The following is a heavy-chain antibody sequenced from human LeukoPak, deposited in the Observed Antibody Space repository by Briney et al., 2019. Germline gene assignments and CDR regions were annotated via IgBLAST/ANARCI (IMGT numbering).Heavy chain of an antibody. CDR2: IYYSGST. Sequence: PSETLSLTCTVSGGSISSYYWSWIRQHPGKGLEWIGYIYYSGSTYYNPSLKSRVTISVGTSKNQFSLKLSSVTAADTAVYYCAREISSSSWAYNWFDPWGQGTLVTVSS. V-gene: IGHV4-59*06. CDR1: GGSISSYY. CDR3: AREISSSSWAYNWFDP. J-gene: IGHJ5*02. D-gene: IGHD6-13*01.